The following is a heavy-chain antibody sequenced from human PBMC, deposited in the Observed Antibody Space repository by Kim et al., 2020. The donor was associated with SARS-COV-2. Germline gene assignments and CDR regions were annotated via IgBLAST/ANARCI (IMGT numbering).Heavy chain of an antibody. Sequence: THYADSVKGRFPISRDDSRNTVYLQMNSVRAEDTAVYFCAREPSTYFDYWGQGTLVTVSS. V-gene: IGHV3-66*01. J-gene: IGHJ4*02. CDR3: AREPSTYFDY. CDR2: T.